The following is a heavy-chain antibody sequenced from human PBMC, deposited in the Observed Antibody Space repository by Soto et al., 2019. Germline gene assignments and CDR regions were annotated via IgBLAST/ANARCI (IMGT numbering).Heavy chain of an antibody. J-gene: IGHJ4*02. Sequence: QVQLQLWGAGLLKPSETLSLTCAVYGGSFSGYSWTWIRQSPGKGLEWIGQINDGGSANYNPSLKRRVTISVDTSNNEFFLELSSVTAADTAVYYCARGLFSETHYSGGWYFFDYWGQGTLVTVSS. D-gene: IGHD1-26*01. CDR2: INDGGSA. V-gene: IGHV4-34*01. CDR1: GGSFSGYS. CDR3: ARGLFSETHYSGGWYFFDY.